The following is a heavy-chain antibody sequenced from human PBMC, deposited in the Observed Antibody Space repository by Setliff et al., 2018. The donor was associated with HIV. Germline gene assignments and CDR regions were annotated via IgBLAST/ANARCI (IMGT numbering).Heavy chain of an antibody. CDR3: ATARFLESYPINAFDI. CDR2: VIPGLGTA. J-gene: IGHJ3*02. V-gene: IGHV1-69*16. CDR1: GGIFSSYR. Sequence: SVKVSCKASGGIFSSYRISWVRQAPGQGLEYMGGVIPGLGTAYYAQRFQGRVTMTRDTSTSTVYMELRSLRSEDTAVYYCATARFLESYPINAFDIWGQGTMVTVSS. D-gene: IGHD3-3*01.